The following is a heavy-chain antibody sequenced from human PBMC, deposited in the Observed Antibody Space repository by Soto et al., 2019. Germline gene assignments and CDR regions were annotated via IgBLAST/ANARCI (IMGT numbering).Heavy chain of an antibody. V-gene: IGHV3-48*02. CDR3: ARDYQWSFDY. D-gene: IGHD2-2*01. CDR1: GFTFSNYA. J-gene: IGHJ4*02. Sequence: LRLSCTASGFTFSNYAMDWVRQAPGKGLEWLSWIRPSGSTTYTDSVKGRFTISRDNAKNSVYLQMNSLRDEDTAVYYCARDYQWSFDYWGQGALVTVSS. CDR2: IRPSGSTT.